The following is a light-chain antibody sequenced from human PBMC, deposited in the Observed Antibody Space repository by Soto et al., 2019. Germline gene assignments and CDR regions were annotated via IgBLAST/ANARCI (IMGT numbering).Light chain of an antibody. V-gene: IGLV2-14*01. J-gene: IGLJ1*01. Sequence: QSALTQPPSASGSPGQSVTISCTGTSSDVGGYNYVSWYQHQPGKAPKLIIYDVTKRPSGVSNRFSGSKSGNTASLTISGIQAEDEGDYYCGSITRSSTSVFGTGTKVTVL. CDR3: GSITRSSTSV. CDR2: DVT. CDR1: SSDVGGYNY.